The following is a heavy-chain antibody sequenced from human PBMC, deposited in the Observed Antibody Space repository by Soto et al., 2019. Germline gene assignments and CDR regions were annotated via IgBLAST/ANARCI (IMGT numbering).Heavy chain of an antibody. CDR3: ARHMDIVVVVAAPLFGYGMDV. V-gene: IGHV1-69*13. CDR2: IIPIFGTA. J-gene: IGHJ6*02. Sequence: SVKVSCKASGGTFSSYAISWVRQAPGQGLEWMGGIIPIFGTANYAQKFQGRVTITADESTSTAYMELSSLRSEDTAVYYCARHMDIVVVVAAPLFGYGMDVWGQGTTVTVSS. D-gene: IGHD2-15*01. CDR1: GGTFSSYA.